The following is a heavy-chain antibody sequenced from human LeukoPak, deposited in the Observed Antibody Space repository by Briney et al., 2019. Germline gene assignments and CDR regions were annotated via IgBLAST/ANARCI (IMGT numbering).Heavy chain of an antibody. J-gene: IGHJ4*02. D-gene: IGHD3-10*01. CDR3: ARSFVLLWFGELSGYFDY. Sequence: GASVKVSCKASGYTFTGYYMHWVRQAPGRGLEWMGWINPNSGGTNYAQKFQGRVTMTRDTSISTAYMELSRLRSDDTAVYYCARSFVLLWFGELSGYFDYWGQGTLVTVSP. V-gene: IGHV1-2*02. CDR2: INPNSGGT. CDR1: GYTFTGYY.